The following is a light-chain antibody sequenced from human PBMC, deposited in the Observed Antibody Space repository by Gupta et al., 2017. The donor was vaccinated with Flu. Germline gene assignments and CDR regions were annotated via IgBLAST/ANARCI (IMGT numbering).Light chain of an antibody. Sequence: DIQMTQSPSSIYASVGDRVTITCRASQSISSYLNWYQQKPGKAPKLLIYAASSLQSGVPSRFSGSGSGTDFTLTISSLQPEDFATYYCQQSYSTPRYTFGQGTKLEIK. CDR2: AAS. V-gene: IGKV1-39*01. J-gene: IGKJ2*01. CDR1: QSISSY. CDR3: QQSYSTPRYT.